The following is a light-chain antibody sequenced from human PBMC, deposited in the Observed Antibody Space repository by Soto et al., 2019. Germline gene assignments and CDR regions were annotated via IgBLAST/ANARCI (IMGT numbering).Light chain of an antibody. CDR3: QQSYSTPWT. CDR2: AAS. CDR1: QSVSTH. J-gene: IGKJ1*01. V-gene: IGKV1-39*01. Sequence: DIQMTQSPSSLSASVGDRVTITCRASQSVSTHLNWYQQKPGQAPKLLIYAASTLQSGVPSSFSGSGSGTDFTLTISSLQPEDFATYYCQQSYSTPWTFGQGTKVEI.